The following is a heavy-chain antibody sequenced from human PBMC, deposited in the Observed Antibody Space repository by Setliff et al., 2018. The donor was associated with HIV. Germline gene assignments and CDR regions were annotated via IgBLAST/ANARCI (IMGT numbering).Heavy chain of an antibody. CDR3: ARERTTSRYYFDY. CDR1: GFTFSSYS. V-gene: IGHV3-21*01. Sequence: PGGSLRLSCAASGFTFSSYSMNWVRQAPGKGLEWVSSISSSSSYIYYADSVKGRFTISRDNAKNSLYLQMNSLRAEDTAVYYCARERTTSRYYFDYWGQGTLVT. CDR2: ISSSSSYI. J-gene: IGHJ4*02. D-gene: IGHD1-1*01.